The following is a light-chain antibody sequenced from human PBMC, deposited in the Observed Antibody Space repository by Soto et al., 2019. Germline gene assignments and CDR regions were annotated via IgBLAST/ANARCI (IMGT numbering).Light chain of an antibody. CDR2: KAS. CDR1: QSISNW. Sequence: DIQMTQSPSTLSASVGDRVTITCRASQSISNWLAWYQQKPGKAPKLLIFKASTLKSGVPSRFSGSGSGTEFTLNIRSLQPDDFATYHCQQYDTYPRTFGQGTKVDIK. J-gene: IGKJ1*01. CDR3: QQYDTYPRT. V-gene: IGKV1-5*03.